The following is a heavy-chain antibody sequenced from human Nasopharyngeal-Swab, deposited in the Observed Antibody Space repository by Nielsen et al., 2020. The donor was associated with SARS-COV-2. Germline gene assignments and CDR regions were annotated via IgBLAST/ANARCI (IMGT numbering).Heavy chain of an antibody. CDR2: LYVGGST. V-gene: IGHV3-66*01. CDR3: ARVRGVAPRNYYYYMDV. Sequence: GGSLRLSCAASGFTEKKKKKKKKKKTKGKGIEWQSVLYVGGSTYYADSVKDRVTISRDNSKNTLYLHMNSLSAEDTAVYYFARVRGVAPRNYYYYMDVWGKGTTVTVSS. D-gene: IGHD2-15*01. CDR1: GFTEKKKK. J-gene: IGHJ6*03.